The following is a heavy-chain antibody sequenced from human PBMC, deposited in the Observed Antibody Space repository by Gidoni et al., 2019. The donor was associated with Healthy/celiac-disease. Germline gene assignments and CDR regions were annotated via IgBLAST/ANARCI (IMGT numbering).Heavy chain of an antibody. CDR3: ARVGDCAGDCYSWEYYFDY. CDR1: GGSFSGYY. Sequence: QVQLQQWGAGLLKPSETLSLTCAVYGGSFSGYYWSWIRQPPGKGLEWIGEINHSGSTNYNPSLKSRVTISVDTSKNQFSLKLSSVTAADTAVYYCARVGDCAGDCYSWEYYFDYWGQGTLVTVSS. J-gene: IGHJ4*02. CDR2: INHSGST. D-gene: IGHD2-21*01. V-gene: IGHV4-34*01.